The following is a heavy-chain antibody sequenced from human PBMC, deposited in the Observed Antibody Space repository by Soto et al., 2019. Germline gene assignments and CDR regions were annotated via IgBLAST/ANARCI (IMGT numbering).Heavy chain of an antibody. V-gene: IGHV2-5*02. CDR1: GFSLSTSGVG. CDR3: AHSGAGQQLVNRAYYFDY. Sequence: QITLKESGPTLVKPTQTLTLTCTFSGFSLSTSGVGVGWIRQPPGKALEWLALIYWDDDKRYSPSLKSRLTITKDTSKNQVVLTMTNMDPVDTATYYCAHSGAGQQLVNRAYYFDYWGQGTLVTVSS. J-gene: IGHJ4*02. D-gene: IGHD6-13*01. CDR2: IYWDDDK.